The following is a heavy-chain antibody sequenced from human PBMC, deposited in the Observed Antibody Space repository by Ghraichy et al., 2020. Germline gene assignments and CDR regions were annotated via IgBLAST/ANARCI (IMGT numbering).Heavy chain of an antibody. CDR1: GFSFSTSS. V-gene: IGHV3-48*02. CDR3: ARDFLGDHPF. J-gene: IGHJ4*02. CDR2: ISHSSRYI. Sequence: GESLRLSCAASGFSFSTSSMSWVRQSQEKGLGWVSYISHSSRYIYYADSVKGRFTISRDNAKNSLSLQMNSLRDEDTAVYYCARDFLGDHPFWGQGTPVTVSS. D-gene: IGHD2/OR15-2a*01.